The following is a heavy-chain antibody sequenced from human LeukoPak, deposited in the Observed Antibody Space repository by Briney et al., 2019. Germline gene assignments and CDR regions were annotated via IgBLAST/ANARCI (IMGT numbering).Heavy chain of an antibody. CDR1: GGSISSGDYY. CDR3: ARDFSVVVVPGRDYYYYGMDV. V-gene: IGHV4-30-4*01. Sequence: PSETLSLTCTVSGGSISSGDYYWSPIRQPPGKGLEWIGYIYYSGSTYYNPSLKSRVTISVDPSKNQFSLKLSSVTAADTAVYYCARDFSVVVVPGRDYYYYGMDVWGQGTTVTVSS. D-gene: IGHD3-22*01. CDR2: IYYSGST. J-gene: IGHJ6*01.